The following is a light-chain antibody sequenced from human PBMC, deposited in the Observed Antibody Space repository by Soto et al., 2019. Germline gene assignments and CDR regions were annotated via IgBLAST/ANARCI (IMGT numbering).Light chain of an antibody. CDR2: GAS. Sequence: ENVLTQSPGTLSVSAGEIATLSCRASQSVSSNLAWYQQKPGQAPRLLIYGASTRATGIPARFSGSGSGTEFTLTIRSLQSEDFAVYYCQQYNTWPPITFGQGTRLEIK. CDR1: QSVSSN. V-gene: IGKV3-15*01. J-gene: IGKJ5*01. CDR3: QQYNTWPPIT.